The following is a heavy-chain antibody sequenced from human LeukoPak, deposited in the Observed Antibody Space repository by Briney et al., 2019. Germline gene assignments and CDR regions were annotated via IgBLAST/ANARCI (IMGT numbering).Heavy chain of an antibody. Sequence: PSETLSLTCTVSGGSISSYYWSWIRQPPGKGLEWIGYIYYSGSTNYNPSLKSRVTISVDTSKNQFSLKLSSVTAADTAVYYCARSKVVPAAISKSAAAGTIEDADYWGQGTLVTVSS. CDR3: ARSKVVPAAISKSAAAGTIEDADY. CDR1: GGSISSYY. CDR2: IYYSGST. D-gene: IGHD2-2*01. J-gene: IGHJ4*02. V-gene: IGHV4-59*01.